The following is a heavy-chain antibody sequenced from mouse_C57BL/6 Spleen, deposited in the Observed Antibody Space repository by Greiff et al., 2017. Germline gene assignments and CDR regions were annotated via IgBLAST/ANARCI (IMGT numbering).Heavy chain of an antibody. CDR2: ISDGGSYT. Sequence: EVQRVESGGGLVKPGGSLKLSCAASGFTFSSYAMSWVRQTPEKRLEWVATISDGGSYTYYPDNVKGRFTISRDNAKNNLYLQMSHLKSEDTAMYYCARGTGTRYYFDYWGQGTTLTVSS. CDR3: ARGTGTRYYFDY. J-gene: IGHJ2*01. D-gene: IGHD4-1*01. CDR1: GFTFSSYA. V-gene: IGHV5-4*01.